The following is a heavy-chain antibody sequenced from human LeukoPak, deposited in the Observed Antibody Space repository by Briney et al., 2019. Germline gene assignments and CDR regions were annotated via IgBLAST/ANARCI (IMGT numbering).Heavy chain of an antibody. D-gene: IGHD6-13*01. J-gene: IGHJ5*02. CDR2: IIPIFGTA. Sequence: VASVKVSCKASGGTFSSYAISWVRQAPGQGLEWMGGIIPIFGTANYAQKFQGRVTITTDESTSTAYMELSSLRSEDTAVYYCALGAAAGRGWFDPWGQGTLVTVSS. CDR1: GGTFSSYA. V-gene: IGHV1-69*05. CDR3: ALGAAAGRGWFDP.